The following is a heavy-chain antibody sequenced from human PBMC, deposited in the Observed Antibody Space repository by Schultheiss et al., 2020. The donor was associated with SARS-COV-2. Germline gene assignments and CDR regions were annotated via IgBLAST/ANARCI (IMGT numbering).Heavy chain of an antibody. CDR1: GGSFSGYY. CDR2: INHSGST. J-gene: IGHJ6*04. D-gene: IGHD3-3*01. V-gene: IGHV4-34*01. CDR3: ARDPNVLRFLDLPRDV. Sequence: ESLKISCAVYGGSFSGYYWSWIRQPPGKGLEWIGEINHSGSTNYNPSLKSRVTISVDTSKNQFSLKLSSVTAADTAVYYCARDPNVLRFLDLPRDVWGKGTTVTVSS.